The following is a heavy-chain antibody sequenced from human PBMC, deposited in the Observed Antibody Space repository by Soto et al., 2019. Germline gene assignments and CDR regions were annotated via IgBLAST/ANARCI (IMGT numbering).Heavy chain of an antibody. J-gene: IGHJ4*02. V-gene: IGHV4-59*01. CDR1: GGSISSYY. CDR3: ARGGLGYCSSSSCYTNDY. D-gene: IGHD2-2*02. Sequence: QVQLQESGPGLVKPSETLSLTCTVSGGSISSYYWSWIRQPPGKGLEWIGYIYYSGSTNYNPSLKSRVTISEDTSKNQFYLKLSSVTAADTAIYYCARGGLGYCSSSSCYTNDYWGQGTLVTVSS. CDR2: IYYSGST.